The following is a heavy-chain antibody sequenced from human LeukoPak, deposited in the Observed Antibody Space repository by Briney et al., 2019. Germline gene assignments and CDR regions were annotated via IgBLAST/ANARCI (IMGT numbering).Heavy chain of an antibody. V-gene: IGHV3-30*18. CDR1: GFTFSSYG. CDR2: ISYGGSNK. J-gene: IGHJ4*02. CDR3: AKGFVKYYYDY. D-gene: IGHD3-10*01. Sequence: GGSLRLSCAASGFTFSSYGMHWVRQAPGKGLEWVAVISYGGSNKYYADSVKGRFTISRDNSKNTLYLQMNSLRAEDTAVYYCAKGFVKYYYDYWGQGTLVTVSS.